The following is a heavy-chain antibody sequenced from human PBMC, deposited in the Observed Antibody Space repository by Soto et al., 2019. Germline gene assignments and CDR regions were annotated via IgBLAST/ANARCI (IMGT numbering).Heavy chain of an antibody. V-gene: IGHV3-74*01. D-gene: IGHD2-2*01. CDR3: ARGPYCISTSCYDWFDP. J-gene: IGHJ5*02. CDR1: GFTFSSYW. Sequence: EVQLVESGGGLVQPGGSLRLSCAASGFTFSSYWMHWVRQAPGKGLVWVSRISSDGSSTTYADSVKGRFIISRDNAKNTLYMKMDSLRAEDTGVYYCARGPYCISTSCYDWFDPWGQGTLVTVSS. CDR2: ISSDGSST.